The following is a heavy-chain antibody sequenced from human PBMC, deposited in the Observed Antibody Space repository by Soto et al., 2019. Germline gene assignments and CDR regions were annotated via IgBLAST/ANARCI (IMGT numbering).Heavy chain of an antibody. Sequence: QVQLVQSGAEVKKPGSSVKVSCKASGGTFNSYPISWVRQAPGQGLEWMGGIIPILGTANYAQKFQGRVTITADESTSTAYMELSSLRSEDTALYYCARDQETYYDFWSGYPPLEYWGQGTLVTVSS. D-gene: IGHD3-3*01. CDR1: GGTFNSYP. V-gene: IGHV1-69*01. CDR2: IIPILGTA. CDR3: ARDQETYYDFWSGYPPLEY. J-gene: IGHJ4*02.